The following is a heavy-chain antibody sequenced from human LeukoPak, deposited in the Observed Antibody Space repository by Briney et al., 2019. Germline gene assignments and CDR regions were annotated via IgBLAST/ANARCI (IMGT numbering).Heavy chain of an antibody. CDR2: ISAYNGNT. Sequence: ASVKVSCKASGYTFTSYGISWVRQAPGQGLEWMGWISAYNGNTNYAQKLQGRVTMTTDTSTSTAYMELRSLRSDDTAVYYCARDRSPAIVAPYYYGMDVWGQGTTVTVSS. CDR3: ARDRSPAIVAPYYYGMDV. J-gene: IGHJ6*02. CDR1: GYTFTSYG. D-gene: IGHD3-22*01. V-gene: IGHV1-18*01.